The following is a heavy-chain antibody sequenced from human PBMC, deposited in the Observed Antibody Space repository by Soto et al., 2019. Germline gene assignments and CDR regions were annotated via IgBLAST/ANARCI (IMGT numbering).Heavy chain of an antibody. V-gene: IGHV3-23*01. CDR3: AKDLTPGVDTGFFDY. CDR2: ISGSGGST. CDR1: GFTFSSYA. Sequence: PGGSLRLSCAASGFTFSSYAMSWVRQAPGKGLEWVSAISGSGGSTYYADSVKGRFTISRDNSKNALYLQMNSLRAEDTAVYYCAKDLTPGVDTGFFDYWGQGTLVTVSS. D-gene: IGHD5-18*01. J-gene: IGHJ4*02.